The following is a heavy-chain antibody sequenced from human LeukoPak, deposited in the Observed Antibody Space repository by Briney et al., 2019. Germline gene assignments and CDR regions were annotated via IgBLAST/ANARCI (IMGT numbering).Heavy chain of an antibody. V-gene: IGHV1-46*01. CDR3: ARGQQWLGFGP. J-gene: IGHJ5*02. CDR1: GYTFTSYY. Sequence: APLKGSCKASGYTFTSYYMHSVRQAPGHGLGWMGIINSSGGSTSYAQKYQGRVTMTRDTSTSTVYMELSSLRSDDTAVYYCARGQQWLGFGPWGQGTLVTVSS. CDR2: INSSGGST. D-gene: IGHD6-19*01.